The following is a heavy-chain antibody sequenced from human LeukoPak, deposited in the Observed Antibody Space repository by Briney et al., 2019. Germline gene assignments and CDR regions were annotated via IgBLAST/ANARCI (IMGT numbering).Heavy chain of an antibody. D-gene: IGHD5-24*01. CDR1: GFTFDDYT. Sequence: QSGGSLRLSCAASGFTFDDYTMHWVRQAPGKGLEWVSLISWDGGSTYYADSVKGRFTISRDNAKNSLYLQMNSLRAEDTALYYCARDNGDGYNSLWGQGTLVTVSS. V-gene: IGHV3-43*01. CDR3: ARDNGDGYNSL. J-gene: IGHJ4*02. CDR2: ISWDGGST.